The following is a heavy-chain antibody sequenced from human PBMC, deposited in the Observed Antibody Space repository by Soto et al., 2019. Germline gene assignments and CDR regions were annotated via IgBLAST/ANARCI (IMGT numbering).Heavy chain of an antibody. D-gene: IGHD6-13*01. Sequence: QTLSLTCALSGDSVSSNSAAWNWITQSPSRGLEWLGRTYYRSKCYNDYAVSVNSRITINPDTSKNQFSLQLNSVTPEATAVYYCAIDRSSTRACHYYGMDVWGQGTTVTVSS. J-gene: IGHJ6*02. CDR1: GDSVSSNSAA. CDR2: TYYRSKCYN. V-gene: IGHV6-1*01. CDR3: AIDRSSTRACHYYGMDV.